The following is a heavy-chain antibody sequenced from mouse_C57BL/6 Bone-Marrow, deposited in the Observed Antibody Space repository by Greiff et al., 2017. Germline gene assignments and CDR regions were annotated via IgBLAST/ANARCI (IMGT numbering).Heavy chain of an antibody. V-gene: IGHV3-8*01. CDR1: GYSITSDY. CDR3: ARRENYVYWYFDI. D-gene: IGHD1-1*02. J-gene: IGHJ1*03. CDR2: ISYSGST. Sequence: EVQLQQSGPGLAKPSQTLSLTCSVTGYSITSDYWNWIRKFPGNKLEYMGYISYSGSTYYNPSLKSRISITRDTSKNQYYLQLDSVTTEDTATYYCARRENYVYWYFDIWGTKTTVTVSS.